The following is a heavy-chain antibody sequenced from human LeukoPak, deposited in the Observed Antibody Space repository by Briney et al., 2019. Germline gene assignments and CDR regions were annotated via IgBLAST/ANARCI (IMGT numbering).Heavy chain of an antibody. CDR3: AKSGYYDSSGHLYNWFDP. CDR1: GFTFSSYA. D-gene: IGHD3-22*01. CDR2: ISGSGGST. Sequence: QTGGSLRLSCAASGFTFSSYAMSWVRQAPGKGLEWVSAISGSGGSTYYADSVKGRFTISRDNSKNTLYLQMNSLRAEDTAVYYCAKSGYYDSSGHLYNWFDPWGQGTLVTVSS. J-gene: IGHJ5*02. V-gene: IGHV3-23*01.